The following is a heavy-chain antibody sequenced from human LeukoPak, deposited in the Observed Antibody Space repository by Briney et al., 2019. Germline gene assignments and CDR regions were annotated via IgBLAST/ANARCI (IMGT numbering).Heavy chain of an antibody. J-gene: IGHJ5*02. CDR2: ISDSGAT. V-gene: IGHV4-39*01. Sequence: SETLSLTCTVSGASISTRQYYWGWVRQPPGKGLEWIGSISDSGATYYNPSLKSRVTISVDTPTNQFSLKLSSVTDADTAVYYCTGGGLVRGLLHWFDPWGQGTLVTVSS. D-gene: IGHD3-10*01. CDR1: GASISTRQYY. CDR3: TGGGLVRGLLHWFDP.